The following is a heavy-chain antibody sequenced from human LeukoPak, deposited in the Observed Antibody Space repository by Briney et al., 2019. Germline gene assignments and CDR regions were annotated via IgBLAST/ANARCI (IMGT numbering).Heavy chain of an antibody. CDR2: IYYSGST. J-gene: IGHJ6*03. CDR3: AREDWNDDYYYMDV. D-gene: IGHD1-1*01. CDR1: GGSISSGDY. Sequence: PSETLSLTCTVSGGSISSGDYWSWIRQPPGKGLEWIGYIYYSGSTYYNPSPKIRVTISVDTSKNQFSLKLSSVTAADTAVYYCAREDWNDDYYYMDVWGKGTTVTASS. V-gene: IGHV4-30-4*08.